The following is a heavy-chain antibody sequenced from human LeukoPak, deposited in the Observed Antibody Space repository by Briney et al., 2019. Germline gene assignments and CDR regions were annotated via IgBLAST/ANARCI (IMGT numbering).Heavy chain of an antibody. CDR2: ISHDAFAT. D-gene: IGHD4-11*01. CDR1: GFSFSAYW. CDR3: AKNSQSYFDY. V-gene: IGHV3-23*01. Sequence: QPGGSLRLSCAASGFSFSAYWMTWVRQAPGKGLEWVSGISHDAFATYYADSVKGRFTISRDTSKNTLFLQMNSLRAEDTAVYYCAKNSQSYFDYWGRGTLVTVSS. J-gene: IGHJ4*02.